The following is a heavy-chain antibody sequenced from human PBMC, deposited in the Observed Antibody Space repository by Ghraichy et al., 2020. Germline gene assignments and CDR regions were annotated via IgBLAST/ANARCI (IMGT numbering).Heavy chain of an antibody. CDR2: ISYDGSNK. D-gene: IGHD1-26*01. V-gene: IGHV3-30*04. J-gene: IGHJ3*02. CDR3: AREFLSYDAFDI. CDR1: GFTFSSYA. Sequence: GGSLRLSCAASGFTFSSYAMHWVRQAPGKGLEWVAVISYDGSNKYYADSVKGRFTISRDNSKNTLYLQMNSLRAEDTAVYYCAREFLSYDAFDIWGQGTMVTVSS.